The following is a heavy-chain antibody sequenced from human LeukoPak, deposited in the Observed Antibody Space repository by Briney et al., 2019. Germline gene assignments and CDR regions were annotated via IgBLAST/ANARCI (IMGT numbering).Heavy chain of an antibody. J-gene: IGHJ6*03. CDR2: IYYSGST. D-gene: IGHD6-19*01. CDR1: GGSISSYY. CDR3: ARGRPEGSGWYRPYYYVDV. V-gene: IGHV4-59*08. Sequence: RASETLSLTCTVPGGSISSYYWSWIRQPPGKGLEWIGYIYYSGSTNYNPSLKSRVTISVDTSKNQFSLKLSSVTAADTAVYYCARGRPEGSGWYRPYYYVDVWGKGTTVTVSS.